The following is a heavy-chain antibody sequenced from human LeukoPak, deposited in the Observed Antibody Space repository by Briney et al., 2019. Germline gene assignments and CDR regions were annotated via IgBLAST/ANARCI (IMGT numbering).Heavy chain of an antibody. Sequence: MSSETMSLTCTVSGYSISSGYYWGWIRQPPGKGLEWIGSIYHSGSTYYNPSLKSRVTISVDTSKNRFSLKLSSVTAADTAVYYCARNAPEGLDYWGQGTLVTVSS. CDR3: ARNAPEGLDY. CDR2: IYHSGST. CDR1: GYSISSGYY. D-gene: IGHD2-2*01. J-gene: IGHJ4*02. V-gene: IGHV4-38-2*02.